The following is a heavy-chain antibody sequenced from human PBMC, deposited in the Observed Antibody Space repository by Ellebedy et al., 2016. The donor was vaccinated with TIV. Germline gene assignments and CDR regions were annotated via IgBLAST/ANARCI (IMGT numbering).Heavy chain of an antibody. CDR3: ARDQSTAMDRFDY. J-gene: IGHJ4*02. CDR1: GGSVRSGSHY. CDR2: IYFSGST. V-gene: IGHV4-61*01. Sequence: SETLSLXXSVSGGSVRSGSHYWSWIRQPPGKGLQWIGYIYFSGSTKYNPSLKSRVTISVDTSKNQFSLKLSSVTPADTAVYYCARDQSTAMDRFDYWGQGTLVTVSS. D-gene: IGHD5-18*01.